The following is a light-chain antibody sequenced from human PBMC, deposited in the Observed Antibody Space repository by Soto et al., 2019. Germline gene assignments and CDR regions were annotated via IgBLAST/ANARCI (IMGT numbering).Light chain of an antibody. CDR1: QSINDW. V-gene: IGKV1-5*03. CDR3: QQYNNYWT. Sequence: DIQMTQSPSTLSASVGDRVTITCRASQSINDWLAWYQQKPGKAPKLLIYKASNLQSGVPSRFSGSGSGTEFTLTISSLQPDDFAIYYCQQYNNYWTFGQGTKVEIK. J-gene: IGKJ1*01. CDR2: KAS.